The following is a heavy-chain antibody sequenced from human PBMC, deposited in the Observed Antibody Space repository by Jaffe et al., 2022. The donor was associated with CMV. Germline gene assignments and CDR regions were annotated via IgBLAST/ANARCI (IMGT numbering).Heavy chain of an antibody. CDR2: INAGNGNT. V-gene: IGHV1-3*01. Sequence: QVQLVQSGAEVKKPGASVKVSCKASGYTFTSYAMHWVRQAPGQRLEWMGWINAGNGNTKYSQKFQGRVTITRDTSASTAYMELSSLRSEDTAVYYCARVAGIAARPQYYYYYYMDVWGKGTTVTVSS. CDR3: ARVAGIAARPQYYYYYYMDV. CDR1: GYTFTSYA. D-gene: IGHD6-6*01. J-gene: IGHJ6*03.